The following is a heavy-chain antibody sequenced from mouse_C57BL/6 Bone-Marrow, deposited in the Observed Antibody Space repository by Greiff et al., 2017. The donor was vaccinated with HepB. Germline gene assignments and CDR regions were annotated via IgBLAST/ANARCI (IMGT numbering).Heavy chain of an antibody. D-gene: IGHD3-2*02. CDR2: ITHSGET. J-gene: IGHJ4*01. CDR1: GFPITSGYY. V-gene: IGHV12-3*01. Sequence: VQLQQSGPGLVKPSQSLFLTCSITGFPITSGYYWIWIRQSPGKPLEWMGYITHSGETFYNPSLQSPISITRETSKNQFFLQLNSVTTEDTAMYYCAGSSGYVYAMDYWGQGTSVTVSS. CDR3: AGSSGYVYAMDY.